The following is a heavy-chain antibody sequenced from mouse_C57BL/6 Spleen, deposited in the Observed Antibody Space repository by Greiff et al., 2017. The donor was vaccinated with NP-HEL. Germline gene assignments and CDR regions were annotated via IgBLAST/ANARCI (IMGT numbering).Heavy chain of an antibody. V-gene: IGHV1-18*01. Sequence: EVQLQQSGPELVKPGASVKIPCKASGYTFTDYNMDWVKQSHGKSLEWIGDINPNNGGTIYNQKFKGKATLTVDKSSSTAYMELRSLTSEDTAVYYCARAHYYGSSYDAMDYWGQRTSVTVSS. CDR2: INPNNGGT. CDR3: ARAHYYGSSYDAMDY. J-gene: IGHJ4*01. CDR1: GYTFTDYN. D-gene: IGHD1-1*01.